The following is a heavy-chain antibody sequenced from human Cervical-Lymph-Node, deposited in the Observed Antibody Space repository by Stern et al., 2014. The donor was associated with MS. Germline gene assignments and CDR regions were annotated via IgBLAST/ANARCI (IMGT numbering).Heavy chain of an antibody. CDR3: AKDWATGNFDY. CDR1: GFSFSSYG. V-gene: IGHV3-30*18. Sequence: MQLVESGGGVVQPGTSLRLSCTASGFSFSSYGMHWVRQAPGKGLEWVAVISYDGTKEHYMDSVKGRVTISRDNSKNTLYLQMHSLTTEDTAIYYCAKDWATGNFDYWGQGTLVTVSS. J-gene: IGHJ4*01. CDR2: ISYDGTKE. D-gene: IGHD3-16*01.